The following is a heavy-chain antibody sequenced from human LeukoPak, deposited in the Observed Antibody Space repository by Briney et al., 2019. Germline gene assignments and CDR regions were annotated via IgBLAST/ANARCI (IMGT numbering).Heavy chain of an antibody. CDR1: GFTFSSYW. CDR3: ARDVSGWSGY. CDR2: IIQDGSER. Sequence: GGSLRFSCAASGFTFSSYWMSWVRQAPGKGLEWVANIIQDGSERFYVDSVRGRFTISRDNAKNSLYLQMNSLRAEDTAVYYCARDVSGWSGYWGQGTLVTVSS. V-gene: IGHV3-7*01. D-gene: IGHD6-19*01. J-gene: IGHJ4*02.